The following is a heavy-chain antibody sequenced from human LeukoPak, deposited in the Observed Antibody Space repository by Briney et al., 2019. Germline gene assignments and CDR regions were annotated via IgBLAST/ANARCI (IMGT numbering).Heavy chain of an antibody. CDR2: MNPNSGNT. Sequence: ASVKVSCKASGYNFTSYDINWVRQATGQGLEWMGWMNPNSGNTGYAQKFQGRVTITRNTSKSTAYMELSSLKFEDTAVYYCARGRSDYYGSGSYSYWGQGTLVTVSS. D-gene: IGHD3-10*01. J-gene: IGHJ4*02. V-gene: IGHV1-8*01. CDR3: ARGRSDYYGSGSYSY. CDR1: GYNFTSYD.